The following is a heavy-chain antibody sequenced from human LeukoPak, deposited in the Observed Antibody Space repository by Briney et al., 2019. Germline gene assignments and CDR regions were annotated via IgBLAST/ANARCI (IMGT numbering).Heavy chain of an antibody. D-gene: IGHD4-17*01. Sequence: GGSLRLSCAASGFTVSSNYMSWVRQAPGKGLEWVSVIYSGGSTYYADSVKGRFTISRDNSKNTLYLQMNSLRADDTAVYYCARVSMTTVTTGEAFDIWGQGTMVTVSS. J-gene: IGHJ3*02. CDR3: ARVSMTTVTTGEAFDI. CDR2: IYSGGST. V-gene: IGHV3-53*01. CDR1: GFTVSSNY.